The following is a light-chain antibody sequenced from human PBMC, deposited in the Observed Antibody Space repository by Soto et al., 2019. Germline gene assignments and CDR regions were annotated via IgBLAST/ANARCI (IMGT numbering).Light chain of an antibody. J-gene: IGKJ2*01. CDR2: GAS. V-gene: IGKV3-20*01. Sequence: EIVLTQSPGTLSLSPGERATLSCRASHSVSSTYLAWYQQKPGQAPRLLIYGASSMATGIPDRFSGRGSGTDFTLTISRLEPEDVAVYYCQEYGSSPPYTVGQGTKLEI. CDR1: HSVSSTY. CDR3: QEYGSSPPYT.